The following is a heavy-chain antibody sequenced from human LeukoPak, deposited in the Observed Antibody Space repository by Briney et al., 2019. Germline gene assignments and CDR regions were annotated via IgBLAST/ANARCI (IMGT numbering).Heavy chain of an antibody. J-gene: IGHJ4*02. CDR2: FGIAGDT. V-gene: IGHV3-13*01. D-gene: IGHD1-26*01. Sequence: GGSLRLSCAASGFILTDYDLHWVRQPPGKGLEWVSVFGIAGDTYYPESVKGRFTISRTVAKNSFYFKMNNLRAGEPAVYYCVRTNGGTYYDYWGQGTLVTVSS. CDR1: GFILTDYD. CDR3: VRTNGGTYYDY.